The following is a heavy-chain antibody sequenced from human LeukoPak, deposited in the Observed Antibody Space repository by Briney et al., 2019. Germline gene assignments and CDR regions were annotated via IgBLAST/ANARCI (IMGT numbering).Heavy chain of an antibody. J-gene: IGHJ5*02. Sequence: PSETLSLTCTVSGGSISSGSYYWSWIRQPPGKGLEWIGHIYYSGSTTCNPSLKSRVTILVDTSKNQFSLKLSSVTAADTAVYYCARGGNWLGYGDYVDWFDPWGQGTLVTVSS. CDR1: GGSISSGSYY. D-gene: IGHD4-17*01. V-gene: IGHV4-61*01. CDR3: ARGGNWLGYGDYVDWFDP. CDR2: IYYSGST.